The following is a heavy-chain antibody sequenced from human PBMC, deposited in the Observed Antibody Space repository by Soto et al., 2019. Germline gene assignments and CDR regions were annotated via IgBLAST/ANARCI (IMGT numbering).Heavy chain of an antibody. D-gene: IGHD1-20*01. Sequence: GGSLRLSCAAPGFTFSNYWMHWVRQAPGKGLVWVSRVNGDGSSTFCADSVKGRFTISRDNAENTVFLQMDSLRAEDTAVYYCARDNWNTVWGQGTVVTVSS. CDR2: VNGDGSST. J-gene: IGHJ3*01. V-gene: IGHV3-74*01. CDR3: ARDNWNTV. CDR1: GFTFSNYW.